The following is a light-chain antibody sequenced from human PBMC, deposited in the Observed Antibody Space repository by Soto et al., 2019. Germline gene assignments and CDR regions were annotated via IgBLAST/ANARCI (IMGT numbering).Light chain of an antibody. Sequence: EIVMTQSPATLSVSPGERATLSCRTSQSVSNNLAWYQQKPGQAPRLLIYGASTRATGIPARFSGSGSGTEFTLTISSLQSEDFAVYYCQQYNNRGTFGQGTKVEIK. CDR3: QQYNNRGT. CDR2: GAS. J-gene: IGKJ1*01. CDR1: QSVSNN. V-gene: IGKV3-15*01.